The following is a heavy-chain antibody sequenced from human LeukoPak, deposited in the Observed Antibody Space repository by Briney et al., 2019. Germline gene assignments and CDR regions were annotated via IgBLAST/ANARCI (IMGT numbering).Heavy chain of an antibody. V-gene: IGHV4-61*02. CDR2: IDTSWST. Sequence: PSETLSLTCTFSGGSISSGSYYWSWIRQPAGKGLEGIGRIDTSWSTNYNPSLKSRVTISVDTSKNQFSLKLNSVTAADTAVYYCARVTGYMIEDSFDYWGQGILVTVSS. D-gene: IGHD3-9*01. CDR3: ARVTGYMIEDSFDY. J-gene: IGHJ4*02. CDR1: GGSISSGSYY.